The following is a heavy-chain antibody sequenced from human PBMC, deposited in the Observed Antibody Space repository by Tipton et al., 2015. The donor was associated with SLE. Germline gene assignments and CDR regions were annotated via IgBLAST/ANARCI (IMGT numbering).Heavy chain of an antibody. CDR2: INPNSGGT. CDR3: ARSHPVVAAEILDS. V-gene: IGHV1-2*06. CDR1: GYTFTSYG. Sequence: QSGPEVKKPGASVKVSCKASGYTFTSYGISWVRQAPGQGLEWMGRINPNSGGTNYAQRFQGRVTMTRDTSINTAYMELSRLRPDDTAVYYCARSHPVVAAEILDSWGQGTLVSVSS. D-gene: IGHD2-15*01. J-gene: IGHJ4*02.